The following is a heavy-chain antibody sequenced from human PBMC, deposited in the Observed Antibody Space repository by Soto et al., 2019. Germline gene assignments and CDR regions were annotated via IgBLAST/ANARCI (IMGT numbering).Heavy chain of an antibody. D-gene: IGHD2-21*01. J-gene: IGHJ6*02. CDR2: TYPGDSDT. CDR1: GYTFTDYW. CDR3: AKDRVIVPSSYYYGMDV. Sequence: GRSLTISCKGSGYTFTDYWIGSVRQLPGNGLEWMGITYPGDSDTRYRPSFQGHVTITVDKSTNTAYLQWNTLRASDTAIYFCAKDRVIVPSSYYYGMDVWGQGTTVTVSS. V-gene: IGHV5-51*03.